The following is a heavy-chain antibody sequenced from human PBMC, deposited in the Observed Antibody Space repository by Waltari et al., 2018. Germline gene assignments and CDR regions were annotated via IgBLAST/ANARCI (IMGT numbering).Heavy chain of an antibody. CDR1: GFTFSSYA. CDR3: TTGSSWSTENDS. Sequence: EVQLLESGGGLVQPGGSLRLSCAASGFTFSSYAMSWVRQAPGKGLEWVSVIYSGGSTYYADSVKGRFTISRDNSKNTLYLQMNSLITEDTAVYYCTTGSSWSTENDSWGQGTLVTVSS. CDR2: IYSGGST. V-gene: IGHV3-23*03. D-gene: IGHD3-10*01. J-gene: IGHJ4*02.